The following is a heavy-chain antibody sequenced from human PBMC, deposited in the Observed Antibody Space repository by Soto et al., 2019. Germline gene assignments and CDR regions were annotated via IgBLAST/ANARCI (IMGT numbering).Heavy chain of an antibody. CDR2: IYYSGNT. CDR3: ASIAAPGTTHFDF. Sequence: LSLTCTVSGGSLGSSSYYWGWIRQSPGKGLEWIGNIYYSGNTFYNPSLKSRVTISVDTSKNQFYLHLSSVTAADTAIFYCASIAAPGTTHFDFWGQGTLVTVSS. J-gene: IGHJ4*02. D-gene: IGHD6-13*01. CDR1: GGSLGSSSYY. V-gene: IGHV4-39*01.